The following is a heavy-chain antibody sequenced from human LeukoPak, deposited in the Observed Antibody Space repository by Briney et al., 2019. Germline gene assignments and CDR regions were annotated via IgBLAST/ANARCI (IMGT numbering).Heavy chain of an antibody. V-gene: IGHV4-39*07. Sequence: QTSETLSLTCTVSGDSISSFSHYWAWIRQPPGKALEWIGHVFHSGSTNYNPSLKSRVTISVDTSKNQFSLKLNSVTAADTAVYYCARSSRRYSSGSGFDYWGQGTLVTVSS. CDR1: GDSISSFSHY. CDR2: VFHSGST. J-gene: IGHJ4*02. D-gene: IGHD6-19*01. CDR3: ARSSRRYSSGSGFDY.